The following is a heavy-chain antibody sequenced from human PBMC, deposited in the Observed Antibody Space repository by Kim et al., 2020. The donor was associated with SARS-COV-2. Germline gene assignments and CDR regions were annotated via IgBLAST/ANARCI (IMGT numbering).Heavy chain of an antibody. CDR3: AHRLTMDAFDI. D-gene: IGHD3-10*01. J-gene: IGHJ3*02. CDR2: K. Sequence: KRTSPSLKGRLTITKDTSKNQVVLTMTNMDPVDTATYYCAHRLTMDAFDIWGQGTMVTVSS. V-gene: IGHV2-5*01.